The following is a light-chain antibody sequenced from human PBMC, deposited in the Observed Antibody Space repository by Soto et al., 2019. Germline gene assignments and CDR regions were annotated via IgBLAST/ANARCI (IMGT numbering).Light chain of an antibody. CDR2: GAS. CDR3: QQYNNWPLT. CDR1: QSVSRSY. J-gene: IGKJ4*01. V-gene: IGKV3-15*01. Sequence: EIVMTQSPATLSVSPGERSTLSCRASQSVSRSYLAWYQQKPGQAPRLLIYGASTRATGIPARFSGSGSGTEFTLTISSLQSEDFAVYYCQQYNNWPLTFGGGTKVDIK.